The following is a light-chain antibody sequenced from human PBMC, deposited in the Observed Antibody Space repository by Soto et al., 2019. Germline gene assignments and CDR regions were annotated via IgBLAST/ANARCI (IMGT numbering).Light chain of an antibody. CDR2: AGS. V-gene: IGLV2-23*01. Sequence: QSALTQPASVSGSPGQSITISCTGTSSDVARFDLVSWYQQHPGKAPKLIIYAGSKRPSGVSNRFSGSKSGNTASLTISGLQAEDEADYYCCSYVNSSTGGVIFGGGTKLTVL. J-gene: IGLJ2*01. CDR3: CSYVNSSTGGVI. CDR1: SSDVARFDL.